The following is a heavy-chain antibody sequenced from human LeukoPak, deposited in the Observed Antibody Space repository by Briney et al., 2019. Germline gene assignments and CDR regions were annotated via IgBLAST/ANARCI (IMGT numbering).Heavy chain of an antibody. CDR3: SELGITMIGGV. Sequence: PGGSLRLSCAASGFTFSDYTMNWVRQAPGKGLESVSYMSRSGDIIYYASSGEGRSTISRDNTKHLSYLQKNSTGAEDTAYYYSSELGITMIGGVWSKGTTVTISS. CDR1: GFTFSDYT. J-gene: IGHJ6*04. V-gene: IGHV3-48*03. CDR2: MSRSGDII. D-gene: IGHD3-10*02.